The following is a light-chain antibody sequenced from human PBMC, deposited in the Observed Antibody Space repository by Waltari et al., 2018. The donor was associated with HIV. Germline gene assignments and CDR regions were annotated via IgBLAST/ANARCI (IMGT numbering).Light chain of an antibody. Sequence: QTVPTQPPPVSGTPGQRVTTLWSGSRPNLRRNYATWYPHPPGTAPTLLLYIQNQRPAGVPGRCSGSKSGTSASLTISGLQSEDEADYYCAVWDDNVNGLFGGGTGLTVL. CDR3: AVWDDNVNGL. J-gene: IGLJ2*01. CDR2: IQN. V-gene: IGLV1-44*01. CDR1: RPNLRRNY.